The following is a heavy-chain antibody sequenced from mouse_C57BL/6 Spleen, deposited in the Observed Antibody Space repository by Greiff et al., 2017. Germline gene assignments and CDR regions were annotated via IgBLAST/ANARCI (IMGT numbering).Heavy chain of an antibody. D-gene: IGHD1-1*01. J-gene: IGHJ2*01. CDR3: ARLAYGGSYDFDY. V-gene: IGHV5-17*01. Sequence: EVQLVESGGGLVKPGGSLKLSCAASGFTFSDYGMHWVRQAPEKGLEWVAYISSGSSTIYYADTVKGRFTISRDNAKNTLFLQMTSLRSEDTAMYYCARLAYGGSYDFDYWGQGTTLTVSS. CDR1: GFTFSDYG. CDR2: ISSGSSTI.